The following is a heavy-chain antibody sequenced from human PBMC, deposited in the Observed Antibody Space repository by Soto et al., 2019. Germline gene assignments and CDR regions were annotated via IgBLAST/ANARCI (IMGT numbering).Heavy chain of an antibody. V-gene: IGHV4-59*08. D-gene: IGHD3-22*01. CDR3: ARHPGTMIVAL. CDR1: GGGRRRDY. Sequence: SGTVGLSCTVSGGGRRRDYWRWIRQPPGKGLEWIGYIYYSGSTNYNPSLKSRVTISVDTSKNQFSLKLSSVTAADTAVYYCARHPGTMIVALWGQGTLVTVS. CDR2: IYYSGST. J-gene: IGHJ4*02.